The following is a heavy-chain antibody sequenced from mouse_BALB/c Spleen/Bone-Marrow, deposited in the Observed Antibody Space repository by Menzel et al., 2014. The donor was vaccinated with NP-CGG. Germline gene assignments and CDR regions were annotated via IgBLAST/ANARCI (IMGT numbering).Heavy chain of an antibody. CDR3: ARRRGITTVRDYFDY. V-gene: IGHV1S56*01. J-gene: IGHJ2*01. D-gene: IGHD2-4*01. CDR1: GYTFTSYY. CDR2: IYPGNVNT. Sequence: QVQLQQSGPELVKPGASVRISCKASGYTFTSYYIHWVKQRPGQGLEWIGWIYPGNVNTKYNEKFKGKATLTADKSSSTAYMQLSSLTSEDSAVYFCARRRGITTVRDYFDYWGQGTTLTVSS.